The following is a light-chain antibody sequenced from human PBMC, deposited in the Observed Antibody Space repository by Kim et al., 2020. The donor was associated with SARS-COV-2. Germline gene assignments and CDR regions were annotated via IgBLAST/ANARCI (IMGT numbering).Light chain of an antibody. V-gene: IGKV4-1*01. CDR1: QSVLYSSNNKNY. CDR2: WAS. CDR3: HQYYSSPDT. Sequence: DIVMTQSPDPLAVSLGERATINCKSSQSVLYSSNNKNYLAWYQQKPGQPPKLLIYWASTRESGVPDRFSGSGSGTDFTLTISSLQAEDVAVYYCHQYYSSPDTFGQGTKLEI. J-gene: IGKJ2*01.